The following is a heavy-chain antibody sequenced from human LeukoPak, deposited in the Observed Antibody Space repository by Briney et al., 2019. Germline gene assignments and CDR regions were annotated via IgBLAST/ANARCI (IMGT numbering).Heavy chain of an antibody. V-gene: IGHV5-51*01. J-gene: IGHJ4*02. CDR1: GYSFTTNW. D-gene: IGHD6-13*01. CDR3: ARRTAYSSEY. Sequence: GESLQISCKGSGYSFTTNWIGWVRQMPGKGLEWMGIIYPGDSDTRYSPSFQGQVTISADKSISTAYLQWSSLKASDTAMYYCARRTAYSSEYWGQGTLVTVSS. CDR2: IYPGDSDT.